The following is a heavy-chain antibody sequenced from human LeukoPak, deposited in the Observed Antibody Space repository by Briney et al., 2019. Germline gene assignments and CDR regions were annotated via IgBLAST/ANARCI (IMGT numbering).Heavy chain of an antibody. CDR2: ISGSGGST. J-gene: IGHJ4*02. D-gene: IGHD3-22*01. CDR3: AKVYDSSGYDSFFDY. CDR1: GFTFGSYA. Sequence: GGSLRLSCAASGFTFGSYAMSWVRQAPGKGLEWVSAISGSGGSTYYADSVKGRFAISRDNSKNTLYLQMNSLRAEDTAVYYCAKVYDSSGYDSFFDYWGQGTLVTVSS. V-gene: IGHV3-23*01.